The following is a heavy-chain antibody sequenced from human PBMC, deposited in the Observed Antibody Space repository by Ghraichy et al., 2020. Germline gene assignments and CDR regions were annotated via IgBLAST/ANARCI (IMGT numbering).Heavy chain of an antibody. CDR1: GFTFSSYG. J-gene: IGHJ4*02. CDR2: ISYDGSNK. V-gene: IGHV3-30*03. D-gene: IGHD6-19*01. Sequence: GGSLRLSCAASGFTFSSYGMHWVRQAPGKGLEWVAVISYDGSNKYYADSVKGRFTISRDNSKNTLYLQMNSLRAEDTAVYYCARSDDIAVAGDFDYWGQGTLVTVSS. CDR3: ARSDDIAVAGDFDY.